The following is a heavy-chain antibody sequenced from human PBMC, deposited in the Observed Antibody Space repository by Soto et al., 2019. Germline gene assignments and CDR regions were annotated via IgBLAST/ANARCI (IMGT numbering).Heavy chain of an antibody. Sequence: ASVKVSCKASGFSFTGYYIHWLRQAPGQGLEWMGWVNAHSGGTEYAQKFQGRVTLTRDTSIATAYLTLTSLTSDDTALYYCAKDLTRQLAYWLDPWGQGTQVTVSS. CDR2: VNAHSGGT. D-gene: IGHD6-6*01. CDR3: AKDLTRQLAYWLDP. CDR1: GFSFTGYY. V-gene: IGHV1-2*02. J-gene: IGHJ5*02.